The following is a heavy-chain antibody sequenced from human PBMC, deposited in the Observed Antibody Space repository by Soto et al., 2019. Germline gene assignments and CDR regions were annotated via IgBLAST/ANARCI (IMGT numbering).Heavy chain of an antibody. Sequence: QVQLQESGPGLVKPSETLSLTCTVSGGSISTYYWNWIRQSAGKGLEWIGRVYISGSTNDHPSPQRRVTVSVDTSNNQFSLKVTSVTAADTAVYYCARGGRDDFDLWGHGTTVTVSS. CDR1: GGSISTYY. CDR2: VYISGST. J-gene: IGHJ3*01. CDR3: ARGGRDDFDL. V-gene: IGHV4-4*07.